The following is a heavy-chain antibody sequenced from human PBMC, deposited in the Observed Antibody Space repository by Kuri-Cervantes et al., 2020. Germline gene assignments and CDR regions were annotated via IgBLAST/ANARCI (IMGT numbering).Heavy chain of an antibody. CDR1: GYTFTSYA. V-gene: IGHV7-4-1*02. D-gene: IGHD1-14*01. CDR3: ARASRGHHESYYFDY. Sequence: ASVKVSCEASGYTFTSYAMNWVRQAPGQGLEWMGWINTNTGNPTYAQGFTGRFVFSLGTSVSTAYLQISSLKAEDTAVYYCARASRGHHESYYFDYWGQGTLVTVSS. J-gene: IGHJ4*02. CDR2: INTNTGNP.